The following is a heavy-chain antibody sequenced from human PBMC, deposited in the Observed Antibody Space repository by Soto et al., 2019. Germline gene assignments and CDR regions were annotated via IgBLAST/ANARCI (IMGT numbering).Heavy chain of an antibody. Sequence: SETLSLTCTVSGGSISSGDYYWSWIRQPPGKGLEWIGYIYYSGSTYYNPSLKSRVTISVDTSKNQFSLKLSSVTAADTAVYYCARGDNDPDAFDIWGQGTMVTVSS. CDR1: GGSISSGDYY. CDR3: ARGDNDPDAFDI. J-gene: IGHJ3*02. V-gene: IGHV4-30-4*01. CDR2: IYYSGST.